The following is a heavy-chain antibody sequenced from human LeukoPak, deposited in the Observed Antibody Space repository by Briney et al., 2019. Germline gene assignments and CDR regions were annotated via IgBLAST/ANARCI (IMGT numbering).Heavy chain of an antibody. J-gene: IGHJ4*02. CDR1: GGSISNYY. D-gene: IGHD5-18*01. V-gene: IGHV4-59*01. CDR3: ARSLGQYTYGLLGY. Sequence: SETLSLTCTVSGGSISNYYWNWIRQPPGKGLECIGSIYYSGSTNYNPSLKSRVTISVDTSKNQFSLKLSSVTAADTAVYYCARSLGQYTYGLLGYWGQGTLVTVSS. CDR2: IYYSGST.